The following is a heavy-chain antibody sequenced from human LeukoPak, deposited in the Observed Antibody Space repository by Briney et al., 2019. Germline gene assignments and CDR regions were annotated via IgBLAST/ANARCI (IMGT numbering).Heavy chain of an antibody. CDR1: GFTFSSYA. V-gene: IGHV3-23*01. J-gene: IGHJ4*02. Sequence: GGSLRLSCAASGFTFSSYAMSWVRQAPGKGLEWVSGISNSVGTTYYADSVKGRFTISRDNSKNTLYLQMNSLRAEDTAVYYCAKYSDYDYFDYWGQGTLVTVSS. D-gene: IGHD4-11*01. CDR2: ISNSVGTT. CDR3: AKYSDYDYFDY.